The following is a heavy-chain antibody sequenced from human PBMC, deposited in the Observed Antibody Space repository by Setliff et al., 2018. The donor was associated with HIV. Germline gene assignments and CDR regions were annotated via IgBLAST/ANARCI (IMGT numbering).Heavy chain of an antibody. J-gene: IGHJ4*02. CDR3: ASSMYASSSFLRIGVDY. V-gene: IGHV5-10-1*01. CDR2: IDPSDSYV. CDR1: GYSFTSYW. Sequence: GESLKISFQASGYSFTSYWINWVRQMPGKGLEWMGRIDPSDSYVSYSPSFRGHVTVSADKSISTAYLQWTTLKASDTAMYSCASSMYASSSFLRIGVDYWGQGTLVTVSS. D-gene: IGHD6-6*01.